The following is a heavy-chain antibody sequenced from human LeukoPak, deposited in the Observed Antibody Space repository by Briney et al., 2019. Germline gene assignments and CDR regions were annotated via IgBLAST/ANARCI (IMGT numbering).Heavy chain of an antibody. CDR3: AKDHYPFGELLGYFDL. Sequence: PGGSLRLSCAASGFTFSSYSMNWVRQDPGKGLEWVSGISWNSGSIGYADSVKGRFTISRDNAKNSLYLQMNSLRAEETALYFCAKDHYPFGELLGYFDLWGRGTLVTVSS. CDR1: GFTFSSYS. CDR2: ISWNSGSI. V-gene: IGHV3-9*01. D-gene: IGHD3-10*01. J-gene: IGHJ2*01.